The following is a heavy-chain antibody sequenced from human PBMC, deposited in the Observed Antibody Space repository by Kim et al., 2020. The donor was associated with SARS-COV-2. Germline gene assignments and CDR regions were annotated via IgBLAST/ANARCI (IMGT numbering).Heavy chain of an antibody. Sequence: SETLSLTCAVSGGSISSGGYSWSWIRQPPGKGLEWIGYIYYSGSTYYNPSLKSRVTISVDRSKNQFSLKLSSVTAADTAVDYCARLLNEGYFDSWGQGTL. CDR1: GGSISSGGYS. D-gene: IGHD1-1*01. CDR2: IYYSGST. J-gene: IGHJ4*02. CDR3: ARLLNEGYFDS. V-gene: IGHV4-30-2*01.